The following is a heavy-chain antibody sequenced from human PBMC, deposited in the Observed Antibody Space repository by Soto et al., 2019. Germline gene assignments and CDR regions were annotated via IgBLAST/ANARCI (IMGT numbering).Heavy chain of an antibody. V-gene: IGHV4-59*01. CDR3: ARDLWGYCGTDCYPLDV. Sequence: SETLSLTCTVSGGSISRYYWSWIRQPPGKGLEWIGYMYNTGRTVYNPSFKSRVTISVDTSKNQFSLQLDSVTAADTAVYYCARDLWGYCGTDCYPLDVWGQGTTVTV. J-gene: IGHJ6*02. CDR2: MYNTGRT. CDR1: GGSISRYY. D-gene: IGHD2-21*02.